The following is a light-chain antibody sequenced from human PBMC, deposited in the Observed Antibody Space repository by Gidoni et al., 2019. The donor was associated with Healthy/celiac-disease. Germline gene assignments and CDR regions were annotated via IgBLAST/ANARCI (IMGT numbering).Light chain of an antibody. V-gene: IGKV1-33*01. J-gene: IGKJ2*01. CDR3: QQYDNLYT. CDR2: DAS. Sequence: DIQMTQSPSSLSASVGDRVTITCQASQDISNYLNWYQQKPGKAPKLLIYDASNLETGVPSRFSGSVSGTDFTCTISSLQPEDIATYYCQQYDNLYTFGQGTKLEIK. CDR1: QDISNY.